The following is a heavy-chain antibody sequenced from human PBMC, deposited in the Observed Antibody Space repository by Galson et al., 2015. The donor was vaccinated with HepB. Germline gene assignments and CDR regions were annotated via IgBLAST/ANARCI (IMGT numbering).Heavy chain of an antibody. J-gene: IGHJ4*02. V-gene: IGHV7-4-1*02. Sequence: SGAEVKKPGESLKISCKASGYTLTSYAMNWVRQAPGQGLEWMGWINTNTGNPTYAQGFTGRFVFSLDTSVSTAYLQISSLKAEDTAVYYCARPRSIWFGELEGWGQGTLVTVSS. CDR1: GYTLTSYA. D-gene: IGHD3-10*01. CDR2: INTNTGNP. CDR3: ARPRSIWFGELEG.